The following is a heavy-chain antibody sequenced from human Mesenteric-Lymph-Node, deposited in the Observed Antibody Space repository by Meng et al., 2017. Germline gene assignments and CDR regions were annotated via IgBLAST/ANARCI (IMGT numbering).Heavy chain of an antibody. V-gene: IGHV3-48*03. CDR2: ISTSGSTI. D-gene: IGHD6-13*01. J-gene: IGHJ5*02. CDR1: GFTFSSFE. Sequence: GESLKISCAASGFTFSSFEMNWVRQAPGKGLEWVSYISTSGSTILYADSVRGRFTISRDNAKNSLYLQMNSLRAEDTAVYYCTRGLGSSPLNPWGQGTLVTVSS. CDR3: TRGLGSSPLNP.